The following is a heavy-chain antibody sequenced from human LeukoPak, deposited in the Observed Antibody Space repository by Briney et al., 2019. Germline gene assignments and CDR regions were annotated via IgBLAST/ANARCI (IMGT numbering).Heavy chain of an antibody. Sequence: ASVKVSCKASGYTFTSYGISWVRQAPGQGLERMGWISAYNGNTNYAQKLQGRVTMTTDTSTSTAYMELRSLRSDDTAVYYCAREGTELAGSSGYYLGYWGQGTLVTVSS. V-gene: IGHV1-18*01. D-gene: IGHD3-22*01. CDR1: GYTFTSYG. CDR2: ISAYNGNT. J-gene: IGHJ4*02. CDR3: AREGTELAGSSGYYLGY.